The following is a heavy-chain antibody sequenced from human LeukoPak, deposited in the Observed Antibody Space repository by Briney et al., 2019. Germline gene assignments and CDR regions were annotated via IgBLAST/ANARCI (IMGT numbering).Heavy chain of an antibody. CDR1: GFTFSDYY. CDR2: ISSRGSTI. J-gene: IGHJ4*02. D-gene: IGHD5-24*01. Sequence: GGSLRLSCAASGFTFSDYYMSWIRQAPGEGLEWVSYISSRGSTIYYADSVKGRFTISRDNAKNSLYLQMNSLRAEDTAVYYCARGWLQWAIDYRGQGALVTVSS. CDR3: ARGWLQWAIDY. V-gene: IGHV3-11*01.